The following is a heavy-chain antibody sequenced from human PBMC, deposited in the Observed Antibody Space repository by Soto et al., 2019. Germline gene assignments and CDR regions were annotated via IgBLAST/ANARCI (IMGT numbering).Heavy chain of an antibody. D-gene: IGHD3-16*01. J-gene: IGHJ5*02. CDR1: GYSFTNND. V-gene: IGHV1-8*01. CDR2: MNPGSGDT. CDR3: ARMATFWSFNWFDP. Sequence: ASVKCSFKASGYSFTNNDVTWVRQATGQGLECMGWMNPGSGDTGYAQKFQARVTMTRDISIATAYMELSSLRSDDTAIYYCARMATFWSFNWFDPWGQVTLVTVSS.